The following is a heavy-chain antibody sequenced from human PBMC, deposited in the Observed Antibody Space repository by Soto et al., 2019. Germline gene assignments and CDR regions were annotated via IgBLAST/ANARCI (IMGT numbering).Heavy chain of an antibody. CDR1: GFTFSSYA. D-gene: IGHD5-18*01. CDR3: ASARGYSTCPYGFHFDY. Sequence: QVQLVESGGGVVQPGRSLRLSCAASGFTFSSYAMHWVRQAPGKGLEWVAVISYDVNKKYYADSVKGRFTISRDNSKSTLYLKMNSLGPEDTALYFCASARGYSTCPYGFHFDYWGQGSLVTVSS. V-gene: IGHV3-30-3*01. CDR2: ISYDVNKK. J-gene: IGHJ4*02.